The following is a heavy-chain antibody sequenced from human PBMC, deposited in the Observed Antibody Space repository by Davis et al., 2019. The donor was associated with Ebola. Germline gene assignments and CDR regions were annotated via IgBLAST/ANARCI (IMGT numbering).Heavy chain of an antibody. D-gene: IGHD3-3*01. J-gene: IGHJ4*02. V-gene: IGHV1-24*01. CDR1: GDTLTELS. CDR2: FDPEDGET. Sequence: AASVKVSCKVSGDTLTELSMHWVRQAPGKGLEWMGGFDPEDGETMYAQKFQGRVTLTEDTSTNTAYMELSSLRSEDTAVYYCATGRARFLEWTFDYWGQGMLVTVSS. CDR3: ATGRARFLEWTFDY.